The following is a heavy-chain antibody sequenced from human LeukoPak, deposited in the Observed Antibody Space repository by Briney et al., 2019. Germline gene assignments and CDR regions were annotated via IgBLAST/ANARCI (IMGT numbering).Heavy chain of an antibody. J-gene: IGHJ4*02. CDR1: GYTFTAYY. D-gene: IGHD1-26*01. CDR2: INPNSGGT. CDR3: ARVGATTLFDY. Sequence: ASVKVSCTASGYTFTAYYMHWVRQAPGQGLEWMGWINPNSGGTNYAQKFQGRVTMTRDTSISTSYMELSSLRSDDTAVYYCARVGATTLFDYWGQGTLVTVSS. V-gene: IGHV1-2*02.